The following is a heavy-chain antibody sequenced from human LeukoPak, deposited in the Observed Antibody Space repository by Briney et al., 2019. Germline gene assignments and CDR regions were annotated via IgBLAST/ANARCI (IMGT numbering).Heavy chain of an antibody. Sequence: GGSLRLSCAASGFNFTNYVMHWVRQAPGKGLEWVSFIGSDGSDKHYADSVKGRFTISRDNSKNTLYLQMNSLRPEDTAVYYCAKDLSSGGGYDWGRGTLVTVSS. CDR3: AKDLSSGGGYD. D-gene: IGHD3-16*01. V-gene: IGHV3-30*02. CDR1: GFNFTNYV. J-gene: IGHJ4*02. CDR2: IGSDGSDK.